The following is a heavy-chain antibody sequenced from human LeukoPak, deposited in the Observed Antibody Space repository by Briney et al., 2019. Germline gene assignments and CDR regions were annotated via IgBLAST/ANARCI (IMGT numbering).Heavy chain of an antibody. CDR3: AKGYCSSTSCYPFDY. V-gene: IGHV3-9*03. Sequence: GGSLRLSCAASGFTFDDYAMHWVRQAPGKGLEWVSGISCNSGSIGYADSVKGRFTISRDNAKNSLYLQMNSLRAEDMALYYCAKGYCSSTSCYPFDYWGQGTLVTVSS. D-gene: IGHD2-2*01. CDR2: ISCNSGSI. CDR1: GFTFDDYA. J-gene: IGHJ4*02.